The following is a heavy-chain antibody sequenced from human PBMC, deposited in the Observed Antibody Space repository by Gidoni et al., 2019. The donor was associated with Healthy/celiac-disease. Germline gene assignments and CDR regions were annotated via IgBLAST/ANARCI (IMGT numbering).Heavy chain of an antibody. D-gene: IGHD3-16*02. CDR2: ISSSGSTI. Sequence: QVQLVESGGGLVKPGGSLRLSCAASGFTFSDYYMSWIRQAPGKGLEWVSYISSSGSTIYYADSVKGRFTISRDNAKNSLYLQMNSLRAEDTAVYYCARDKPFNDYVWGSYRSGLEFDYWGQGTLVTVSS. CDR1: GFTFSDYY. CDR3: ARDKPFNDYVWGSYRSGLEFDY. V-gene: IGHV3-11*01. J-gene: IGHJ4*02.